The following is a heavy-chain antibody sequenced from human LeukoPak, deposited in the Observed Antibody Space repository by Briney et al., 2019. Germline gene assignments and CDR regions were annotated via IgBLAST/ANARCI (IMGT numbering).Heavy chain of an antibody. CDR1: GFTFSIYG. J-gene: IGHJ4*02. CDR3: AKKSPGTTSPYDS. CDR2: IRHDGDTK. V-gene: IGHV3-30*02. D-gene: IGHD1-14*01. Sequence: GGSLRLSCAASGFTFSIYGMNWVRQAPGKGLEWVAYIRHDGDTKYYVDSVKGRFTISRDNSKNTLYLQMNGLRTEDTAVYYCAKKSPGTTSPYDSWGQGTLVTVS.